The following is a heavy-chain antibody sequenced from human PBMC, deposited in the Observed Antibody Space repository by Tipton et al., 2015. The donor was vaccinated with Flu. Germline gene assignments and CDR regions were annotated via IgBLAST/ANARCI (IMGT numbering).Heavy chain of an antibody. D-gene: IGHD4-23*01. CDR2: INHSGST. CDR3: ARGLFPSWKTRDHGGKYYYYGMDV. Sequence: TLSLTCAVYGGSFSGYYWSWIRQPPGKGLEWIGEINHSGSTNYNPSLKSRVTISVDTSKNQFSLKLSSVTAADTAVYYCARGLFPSWKTRDHGGKYYYYGMDVWGQGTTVTVSS. V-gene: IGHV4-34*01. CDR1: GGSFSGYY. J-gene: IGHJ6*02.